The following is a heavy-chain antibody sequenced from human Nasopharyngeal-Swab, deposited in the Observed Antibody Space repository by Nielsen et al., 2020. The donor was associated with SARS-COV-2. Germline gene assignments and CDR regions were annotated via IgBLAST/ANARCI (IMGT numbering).Heavy chain of an antibody. CDR2: ISGSGGST. D-gene: IGHD3-22*01. CDR1: GFTFSSYA. V-gene: IGHV3-23*01. CDR3: AKDQPNYYDSSGSFDY. Sequence: GESLKISCAASGFTFSSYAMSWVCQAPGKGLEWVSAISGSGGSTYYADSVKGRFTISRDNSKNTLYLQMNSLRAEDTVVYYCAKDQPNYYDSSGSFDYWGQGTLVTVSS. J-gene: IGHJ4*02.